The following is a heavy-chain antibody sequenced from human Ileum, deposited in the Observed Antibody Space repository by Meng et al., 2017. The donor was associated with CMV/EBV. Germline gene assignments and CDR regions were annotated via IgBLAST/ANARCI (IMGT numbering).Heavy chain of an antibody. J-gene: IGHJ4*02. V-gene: IGHV4-39*07. CDR3: ARDTDSHRSFFDY. CDR1: GASITSGFYY. CDR2: IYYSGTT. D-gene: IGHD2-15*01. Sequence: SETLSLTCSVSGASITSGFYYWGWVRQPPGQGLEWIGSIYYSGTTFYNQSLRGRLTILVDTSNNQFSLYLSSVTAADTALYYCARDTDSHRSFFDYWGLGTLVTVSS.